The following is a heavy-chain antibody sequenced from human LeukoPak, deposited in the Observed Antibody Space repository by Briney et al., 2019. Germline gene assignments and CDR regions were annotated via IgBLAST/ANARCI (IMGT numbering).Heavy chain of an antibody. J-gene: IGHJ1*01. CDR2: INPNSGGT. CDR1: GYTFIGYF. D-gene: IGHD3-22*01. CDR3: AREDLYYYDSSGSEYFQH. V-gene: IGHV1-2*02. Sequence: GASVKVSCKASGYTFIGYFMHWVRQAPGQGLEWMGWINPNSGGTNYAQKFQGRVTMTRDTSISTAYMELRRLRSDDTAVYYCAREDLYYYDSSGSEYFQHWGQGTLVTVSS.